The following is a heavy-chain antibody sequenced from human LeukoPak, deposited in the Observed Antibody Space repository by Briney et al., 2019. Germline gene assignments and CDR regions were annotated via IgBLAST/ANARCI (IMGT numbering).Heavy chain of an antibody. V-gene: IGHV4-38-2*02. CDR2: IHHTGTT. D-gene: IGHD1-1*01. Sequence: SETLSLTCAVSAYSIISSYYWGWIRQAPGKGLEWIGNIHHTGTTYYNPSLKSRVIISLDASKNQFSLRLPSVTAADTAVYYCARDLSGGTFDYWGQGTLVTVSS. J-gene: IGHJ4*02. CDR1: AYSIISSYY. CDR3: ARDLSGGTFDY.